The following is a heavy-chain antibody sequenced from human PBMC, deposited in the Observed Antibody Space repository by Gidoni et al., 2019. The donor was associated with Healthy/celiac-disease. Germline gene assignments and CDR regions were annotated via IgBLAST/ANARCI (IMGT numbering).Heavy chain of an antibody. D-gene: IGHD3-10*01. CDR2: IYYSGST. Sequence: QLQLQESGPGLVKPSQTLSLTCTVSGASISIGGYYWSWIRQHPGKGLEWIGYIYYSGSTYYNPSLKCRVTISVDTSKNQFSLKLSSVTAADTAVYYCARESGGMVQGDPIYFDYWGQGTLVTVSS. CDR3: ARESGGMVQGDPIYFDY. CDR1: GASISIGGYY. J-gene: IGHJ4*02. V-gene: IGHV4-31*03.